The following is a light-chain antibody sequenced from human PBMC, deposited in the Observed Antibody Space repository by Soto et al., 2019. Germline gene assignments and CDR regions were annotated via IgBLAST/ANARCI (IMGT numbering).Light chain of an antibody. Sequence: DIQMTQSPSSLSASVGDRVTITCRASQSISSYLNWYQQKPGKAPKLLIYAASSLQSGVPSRFSGSGPGTDFTLTISSLQPEDSATYYCQQSSTIPRTFGQGTKVDIK. CDR3: QQSSTIPRT. CDR1: QSISSY. CDR2: AAS. V-gene: IGKV1-39*01. J-gene: IGKJ1*01.